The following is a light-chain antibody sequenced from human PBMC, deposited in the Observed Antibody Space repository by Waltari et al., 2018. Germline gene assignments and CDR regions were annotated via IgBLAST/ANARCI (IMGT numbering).Light chain of an antibody. CDR3: GTWDSSLSGAV. CDR2: EDG. J-gene: IGLJ7*01. CDR1: HSNLGNNY. V-gene: IGLV1-51*02. Sequence: QSVLTQPPSVAAAPGQRVTISCSGGHSNLGNNYVSWYRQFPGTAPELLIYEDGAGPAGVPGRFSGSKSGTSATLDITGLQAGDEADYYCGTWDSSLSGAVFGGGTHLTVL.